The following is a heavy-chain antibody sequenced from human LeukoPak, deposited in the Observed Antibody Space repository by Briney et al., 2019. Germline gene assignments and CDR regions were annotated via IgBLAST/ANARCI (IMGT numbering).Heavy chain of an antibody. CDR2: VSYSGNT. CDR1: GGSISSRGYY. D-gene: IGHD4-11*01. V-gene: IGHV4-31*03. J-gene: IGHJ4*02. Sequence: SETLSLTCTVSGGSISSRGYYWSWIRQHPGKGREWIGYVSYSGNTYYNPSLNSRVTISGDTSKNQFSLKLSSVTAADTAVYYCASLYDYKFDYWGRGTLVTVSS. CDR3: ASLYDYKFDY.